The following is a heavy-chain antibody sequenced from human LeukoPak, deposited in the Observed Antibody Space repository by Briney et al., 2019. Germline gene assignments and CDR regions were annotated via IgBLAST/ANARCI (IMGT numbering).Heavy chain of an antibody. Sequence: PGGSLRLSCAASGFTVSSNYMSWVRQAPGKGLEWVSVIYSGGSTYYADSVKGRFTISRDNSKNTLYLQMNSLRAEDTAVYYCARGDSSGYLILDYWGQGTLITVSS. J-gene: IGHJ4*02. V-gene: IGHV3-66*01. CDR3: ARGDSSGYLILDY. D-gene: IGHD3-22*01. CDR1: GFTVSSNY. CDR2: IYSGGST.